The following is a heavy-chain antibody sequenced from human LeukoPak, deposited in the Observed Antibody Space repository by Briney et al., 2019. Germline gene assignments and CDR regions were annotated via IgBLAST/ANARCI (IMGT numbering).Heavy chain of an antibody. CDR2: ISSSSSTI. D-gene: IGHD3-3*01. J-gene: IGHJ6*02. Sequence: GGSPRLSCAASGFTFSSYSMNWVRQAPGKGLEWVSYISSSSSTIYYADSVKGRFTISRDNAKNSLYLQMNSLRAEDTAVYYCARDQKYYDFWSGYSSHYGMDVWGQGTTVTVSS. CDR3: ARDQKYYDFWSGYSSHYGMDV. CDR1: GFTFSSYS. V-gene: IGHV3-48*01.